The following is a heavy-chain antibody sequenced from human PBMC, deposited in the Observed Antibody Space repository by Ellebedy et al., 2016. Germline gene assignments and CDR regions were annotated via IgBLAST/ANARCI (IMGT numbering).Heavy chain of an antibody. CDR2: ISGDGGST. CDR1: GSTLRNFF. J-gene: IGHJ4*02. V-gene: IGHV3-23*01. CDR3: RQGHYADY. Sequence: GESLKISCATSGSTLRNFFMSWVRQTPGKGLEWVATISGDGGSTNFADSVKGRFTISRDNSKNTVYLQMNSLRADDTAVYHCRQGHYADYWGQGTMVTVSS.